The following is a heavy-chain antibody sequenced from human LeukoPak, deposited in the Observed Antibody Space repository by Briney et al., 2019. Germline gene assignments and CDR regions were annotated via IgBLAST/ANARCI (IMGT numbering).Heavy chain of an antibody. J-gene: IGHJ5*02. D-gene: IGHD2-2*01. CDR3: ARDRCSSTSCYGRRWFDP. Sequence: GASVKVSCKASGYTFTGYYMHWVRQAPGQGLEWMGGIIPIFGTANYAQKFQGRVTITADESTSTAYMELSSLRSEDTAVYYCARDRCSSTSCYGRRWFDPWGQGTLVTVSS. V-gene: IGHV1-69*13. CDR2: IIPIFGTA. CDR1: GYTFTGYY.